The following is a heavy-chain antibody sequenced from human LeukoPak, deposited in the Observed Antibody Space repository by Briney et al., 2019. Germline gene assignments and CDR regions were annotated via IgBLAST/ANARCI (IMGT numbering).Heavy chain of an antibody. J-gene: IGHJ1*01. Sequence: PSETLSLTCTVSGGSISSSSYYWGWIRQPPGKGLEWIGSIYYSGTTYYNPSLKSRVTISVDTSKNQFSLKLSSVTAADTAVYYCARHRPASSASEYFHHWGQGTLVTVSS. D-gene: IGHD6-19*01. CDR2: IYYSGTT. CDR3: ARHRPASSASEYFHH. V-gene: IGHV4-39*01. CDR1: GGSISSSSYY.